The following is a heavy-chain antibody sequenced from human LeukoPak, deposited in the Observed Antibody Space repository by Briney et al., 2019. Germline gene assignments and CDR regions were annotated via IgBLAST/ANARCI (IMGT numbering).Heavy chain of an antibody. V-gene: IGHV1-2*02. CDR1: GYTFTGYY. Sequence: ASVKVSCKASGYTFTGYYMHWVRQAPGQGLEWMGWISPNSGGTNSAQKFQGRVTMTRDTSISTAYMELSRLRSDDTAVYYCASGFWSGYYTGAYWGQGTLVTVSS. D-gene: IGHD3-3*01. CDR2: ISPNSGGT. J-gene: IGHJ4*02. CDR3: ASGFWSGYYTGAY.